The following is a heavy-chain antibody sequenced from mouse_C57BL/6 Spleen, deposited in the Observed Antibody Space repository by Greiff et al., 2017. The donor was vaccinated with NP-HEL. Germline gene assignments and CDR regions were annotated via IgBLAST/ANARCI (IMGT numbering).Heavy chain of an antibody. CDR1: GYTFTSYW. V-gene: IGHV1-50*01. J-gene: IGHJ3*01. CDR3: ARWDDYDWFAY. D-gene: IGHD2-4*01. CDR2: IDPSDSYT. Sequence: VKLQQPGAELVKPGASVKLSCKASGYTFTSYWMQWVKQRPGQGLEWIGEIDPSDSYTNYNQKFKGKATLTVDTSSSTAYMQLSSLTSEDSAVYYCARWDDYDWFAYWGQGTLVTVSA.